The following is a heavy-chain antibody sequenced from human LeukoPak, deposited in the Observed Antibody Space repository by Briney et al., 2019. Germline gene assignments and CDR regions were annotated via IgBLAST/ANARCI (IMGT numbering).Heavy chain of an antibody. CDR1: GYAFTTSD. V-gene: IGHV1-8*01. J-gene: IGHJ4*02. CDR2: MSPYGGNT. D-gene: IGHD3/OR15-3a*01. CDR3: ARGGSFGLKANLDS. Sequence: ASVKVSCKASGYAFTTSDINWVRQATGQGLEWMGWMSPYGGNTRYAQKSQARITMTRNTSASTAYMELSSLTSEDTAVYYCARGGSFGLKANLDSWGQGTLVTVSS.